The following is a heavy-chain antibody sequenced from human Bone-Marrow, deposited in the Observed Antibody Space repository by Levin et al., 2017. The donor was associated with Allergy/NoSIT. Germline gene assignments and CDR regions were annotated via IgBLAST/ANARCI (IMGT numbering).Heavy chain of an antibody. Sequence: SETLSLTCTVSGGSISGNSYYWDWIRQPPGKGLEWIGSIYSSGHTYYNSSLKSRVSISVDTSKSQFSLNIDSVTAADSAKYYCATTRRHWGQGIMVTVSS. V-gene: IGHV4-39*07. CDR2: IYSSGHT. CDR3: ATTRRH. J-gene: IGHJ4*02. CDR1: GGSISGNSYY.